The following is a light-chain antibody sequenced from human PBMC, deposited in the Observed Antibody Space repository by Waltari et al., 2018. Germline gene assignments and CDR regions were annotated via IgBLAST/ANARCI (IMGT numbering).Light chain of an antibody. Sequence: EIVLTQSPGTLALSPGERATLSRRASQSVASALAWYQQKPGQAPRLLIYDASSRATGISDKFSGSGSGTDFSLTISRVEPEDVAVYFCQMYVRLPVTFGQGTKVEVK. CDR3: QMYVRLPVT. CDR2: DAS. V-gene: IGKV3-20*01. J-gene: IGKJ1*01. CDR1: QSVASA.